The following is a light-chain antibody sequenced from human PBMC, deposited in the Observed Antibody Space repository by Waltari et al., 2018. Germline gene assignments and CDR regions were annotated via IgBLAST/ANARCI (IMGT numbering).Light chain of an antibody. V-gene: IGKV3-11*01. Sequence: EIVLTQSPATLSLSPGETVTLSCRASQSVGTYLAWYQQKPGQAPRLLIYDASNRATGIPTRFRGSGSGTDFTLTISNLEAEDFAVYYCQQRSNWTPHTFGQGARLEIK. CDR2: DAS. CDR3: QQRSNWTPHT. CDR1: QSVGTY. J-gene: IGKJ2*01.